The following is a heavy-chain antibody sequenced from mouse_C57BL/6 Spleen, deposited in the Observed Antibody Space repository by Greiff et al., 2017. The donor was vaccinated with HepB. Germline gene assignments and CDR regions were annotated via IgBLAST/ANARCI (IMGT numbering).Heavy chain of an antibody. V-gene: IGHV3-1*01. CDR1: GYSITSGYD. CDR2: ISYSGST. D-gene: IGHD1-1*01. J-gene: IGHJ2*01. Sequence: DVQLQESGPGMVKPSQSLSLTCTVTGYSITSGYDWHWIRHFPGNKLEWMGYISYSGSTNYNPSLKSRISITHDTSKNHFFLKLNSVTTEDTATYYCASIGYYGFDYWGQGTTLTVSS. CDR3: ASIGYYGFDY.